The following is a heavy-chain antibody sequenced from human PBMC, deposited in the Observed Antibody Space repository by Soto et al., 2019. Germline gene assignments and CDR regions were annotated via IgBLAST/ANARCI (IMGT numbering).Heavy chain of an antibody. CDR2: IYYGGNT. CDR1: GGSISNGDYY. CDR3: ARVSGHYYYGVDV. J-gene: IGHJ6*02. V-gene: IGHV4-30-4*01. Sequence: QVQLQESGPGLVKPSETLSLTCNVFGGSISNGDYYWSWIRQPPGKGLQYIGYIYYGGNTNYNPSLKSRLIKSIDRSANHFSLTLTSVTAADTAVYYCARVSGHYYYGVDVWGQGTTVIVSS.